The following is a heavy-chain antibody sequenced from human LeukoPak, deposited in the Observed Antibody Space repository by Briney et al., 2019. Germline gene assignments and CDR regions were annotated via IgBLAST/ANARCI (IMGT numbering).Heavy chain of an antibody. CDR3: ARAPKFRLVGVPKGPFDP. CDR2: ISNSASRI. D-gene: IGHD1-26*01. J-gene: IGHJ5*02. CDR1: GFTFSDYY. Sequence: GGSLRLSCAASGFTFSDYYMSWIRQAPGKGLEWISYISNSASRIYYADSVKGRFTISRDNAKNSLYLQMNSLRAEDTAVYYCARAPKFRLVGVPKGPFDPWGQGSLVTVSS. V-gene: IGHV3-11*01.